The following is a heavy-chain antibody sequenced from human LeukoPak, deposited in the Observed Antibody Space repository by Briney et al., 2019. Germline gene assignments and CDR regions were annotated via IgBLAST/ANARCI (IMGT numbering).Heavy chain of an antibody. CDR2: ISYDGSNK. CDR1: GFTFSSYA. Sequence: GGSLRLSCAASGFTFSSYAMHWVRQAPGKGLEWVAVISYDGSNKYYADSVKGRFTISRDNSKNTLYLQMNSLRAEDTAVYYCAKDPRVTITVTFYFEYWGQGTLVTVSS. J-gene: IGHJ4*02. CDR3: AKDPRVTITVTFYFEY. V-gene: IGHV3-30*04. D-gene: IGHD4-17*01.